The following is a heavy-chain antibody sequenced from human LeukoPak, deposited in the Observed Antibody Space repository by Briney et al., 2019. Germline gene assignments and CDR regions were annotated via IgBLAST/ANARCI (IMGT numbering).Heavy chain of an antibody. Sequence: SETLSLTCAVYGGSFSGYYWSWIRQPPGKGLEWIGEINHSGSTNYNPSLKSRVTISVDTSKNQFSLKLSSVTAADTAVYYCARRYRPSGSYHYWGQGTLVTVSS. V-gene: IGHV4-34*01. J-gene: IGHJ4*02. CDR1: GGSFSGYY. CDR3: ARRYRPSGSYHY. CDR2: INHSGST. D-gene: IGHD1-26*01.